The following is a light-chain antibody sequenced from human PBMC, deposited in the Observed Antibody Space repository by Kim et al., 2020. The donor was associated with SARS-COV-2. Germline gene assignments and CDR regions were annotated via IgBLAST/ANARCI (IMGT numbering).Light chain of an antibody. CDR3: QQYGSTPYN. J-gene: IGKJ2*01. Sequence: EIVLTQSPGSLALSPGERGTLSCWASQTVRNNFLAWYQQRSGQAPRLLIYAASYRAPGIPDRFSGSGSGTDFTLTISRLEPEDFAVYYCQQYGSTPYNFGQGTKLEI. CDR2: AAS. V-gene: IGKV3-20*01. CDR1: QTVRNNF.